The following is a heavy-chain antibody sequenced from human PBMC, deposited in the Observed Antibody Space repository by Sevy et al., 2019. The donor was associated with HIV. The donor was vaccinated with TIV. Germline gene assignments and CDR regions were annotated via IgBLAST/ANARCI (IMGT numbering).Heavy chain of an antibody. V-gene: IGHV3-33*01. CDR3: ARGRPGYSTSWYVY. D-gene: IGHD6-13*01. CDR2: IWFDGSDK. Sequence: GGSLRLSCAASGFTFSSYGMHWVRQAPDKGLEWVAVIWFDGSDKYYADSVKGRFPISRDNSQNTVYLQMNSLRIEDTAIYYCARGRPGYSTSWYVYWGQGTLVTVSS. J-gene: IGHJ4*02. CDR1: GFTFSSYG.